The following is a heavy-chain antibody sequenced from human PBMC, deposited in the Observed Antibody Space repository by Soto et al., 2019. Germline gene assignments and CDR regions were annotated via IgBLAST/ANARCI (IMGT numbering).Heavy chain of an antibody. V-gene: IGHV4-31*03. J-gene: IGHJ6*02. CDR3: ARKRDCSGGSCYSWVYYYYYCMDV. CDR1: GGSISSGGYY. Sequence: SETLSPTCTVSGGSISSGGYYWSWLRQHPGKGLEWIGYIYYSGSTYYNPSLKSRVTISVDTSKNQFSLKLSSVTAADTAVYYSARKRDCSGGSCYSWVYYYYYCMDVWGQGTPVTVSS. CDR2: IYYSGST. D-gene: IGHD2-15*01.